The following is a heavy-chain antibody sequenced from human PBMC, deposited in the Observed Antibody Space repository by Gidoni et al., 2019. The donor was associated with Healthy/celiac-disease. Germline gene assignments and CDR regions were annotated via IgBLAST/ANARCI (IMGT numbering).Heavy chain of an antibody. J-gene: IGHJ5*02. D-gene: IGHD2-2*01. CDR2: IYYSGST. V-gene: IGHV4-39*01. Sequence: QLQLQESGPGLVKPSETLSLTCTVSGGSISSSSYYWGWIRQPPGKGLEWIGSIYYSGSTYYNPSLKSRVTISVDTSKNQFSLKLSSVTAADTAVYYCARHYIVVVPAAITKINWFDPWGQGTLVTVSS. CDR3: ARHYIVVVPAAITKINWFDP. CDR1: GGSISSSSYY.